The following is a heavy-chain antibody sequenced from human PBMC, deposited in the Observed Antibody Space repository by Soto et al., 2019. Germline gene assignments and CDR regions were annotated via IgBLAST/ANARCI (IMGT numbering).Heavy chain of an antibody. V-gene: IGHV4-30-4*01. D-gene: IGHD3-22*01. CDR2: IYYSGST. Sequence: SETLSLTCTVSGGSISSGDYYWSWIRQPPGKGLEWVGYIYYSGSTYYNPSLKSRVTISVDTSKNQFSLKLSSVTAADTAVYYCARDLIGYDSSGYPQDYFDYWGQGTLVTVS. J-gene: IGHJ4*02. CDR1: GGSISSGDYY. CDR3: ARDLIGYDSSGYPQDYFDY.